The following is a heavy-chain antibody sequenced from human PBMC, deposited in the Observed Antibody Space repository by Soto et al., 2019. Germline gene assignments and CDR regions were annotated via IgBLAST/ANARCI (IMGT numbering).Heavy chain of an antibody. Sequence: QVQLVQSGAEVKKPGSSVKVSCKASGSTFSSYAISWVRQAPGQGLEWMGGIIPIVGTANYAQTFQGRVTITADESTSTAYMELSSLRSEDTAVYYCARGGFCSSTSCYEYYFDYWGQGTLVTVSS. CDR2: IIPIVGTA. J-gene: IGHJ4*02. CDR3: ARGGFCSSTSCYEYYFDY. V-gene: IGHV1-69*01. D-gene: IGHD2-2*01. CDR1: GSTFSSYA.